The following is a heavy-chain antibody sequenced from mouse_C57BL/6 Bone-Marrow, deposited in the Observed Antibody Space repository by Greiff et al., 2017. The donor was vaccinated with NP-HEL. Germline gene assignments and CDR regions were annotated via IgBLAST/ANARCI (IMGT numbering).Heavy chain of an antibody. J-gene: IGHJ2*01. CDR3: ARSYGSSRYYFDY. V-gene: IGHV1-50*01. D-gene: IGHD1-1*01. CDR1: GYTFTSYW. CDR2: IDPSDSYT. Sequence: VQLKQPGAELVKPGASVKLSCKASGYTFTSYWMQWVKQRPGQGLEWIGEIDPSDSYTNYNQKFKGKATLTVDTSSSTAYMQLSSLTSEDSAVYYCARSYGSSRYYFDYWGQGTTLTVSS.